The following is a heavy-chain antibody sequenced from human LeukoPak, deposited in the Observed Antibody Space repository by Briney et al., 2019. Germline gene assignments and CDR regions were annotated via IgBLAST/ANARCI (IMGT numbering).Heavy chain of an antibody. V-gene: IGHV3-53*01. J-gene: IGHJ4*02. CDR2: IYSDYSGGST. CDR1: GFTFSNYN. Sequence: GGSLRLSCAASGFTFSNYNMNWVRQAPGKGLEWVSIIYSDYSGGSTYYADSVKGRFTISRDNSKNMLYLQMNSLRAEDTAVYSCARGTVTAPDYWGQGTLVTVSS. D-gene: IGHD4-17*01. CDR3: ARGTVTAPDY.